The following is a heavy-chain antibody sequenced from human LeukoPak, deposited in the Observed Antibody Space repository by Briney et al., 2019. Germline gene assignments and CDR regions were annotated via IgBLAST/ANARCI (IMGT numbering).Heavy chain of an antibody. CDR3: AKVRDSSSWYLDY. Sequence: GGSLRLSCAASGFTFSGHAMHWVRQAPGKGLEWVAVLSHDGGKKYYADSVKGRFTISRDNSKNTLYLQMNSLRAEDTAVYFCAKVRDSSSWYLDYWGQGTLVTVSS. CDR1: GFTFSGHA. V-gene: IGHV3-30-3*01. CDR2: LSHDGGKK. J-gene: IGHJ4*02. D-gene: IGHD6-13*01.